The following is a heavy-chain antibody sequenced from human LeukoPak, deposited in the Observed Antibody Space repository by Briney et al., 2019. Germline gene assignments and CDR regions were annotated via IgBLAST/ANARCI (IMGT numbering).Heavy chain of an antibody. CDR3: AKDALGYCSSTSCYPNGYYYYMDV. CDR2: IRYDGSNK. J-gene: IGHJ6*03. V-gene: IGHV3-30*02. D-gene: IGHD2-2*01. Sequence: GGSLRLSCAASGFTFSRYDIHWVRQAPGKGLEWVAFIRYDGSNKYYADSVKGRFTISRDKSKNTLYMQMNSLRAEDTAVYYCAKDALGYCSSTSCYPNGYYYYMDVWGKGTTVTVSS. CDR1: GFTFSRYD.